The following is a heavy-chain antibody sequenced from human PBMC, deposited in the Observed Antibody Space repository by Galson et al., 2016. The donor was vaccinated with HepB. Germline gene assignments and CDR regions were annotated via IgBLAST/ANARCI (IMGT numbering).Heavy chain of an antibody. V-gene: IGHV3-74*01. J-gene: IGHJ4*02. CDR3: VRGDWGAGY. CDR2: IYSDGSNM. D-gene: IGHD7-27*01. CDR1: GFTFSYYW. Sequence: SLRLSCAASGFTFSYYWMHWVRQAPGKGLVWVSRIYSDGSNMNYADSVKGRFTISRDNAKNTLYLRMDNLRVDDTAVYYCVRGDWGAGYWGQGTVVTVSS.